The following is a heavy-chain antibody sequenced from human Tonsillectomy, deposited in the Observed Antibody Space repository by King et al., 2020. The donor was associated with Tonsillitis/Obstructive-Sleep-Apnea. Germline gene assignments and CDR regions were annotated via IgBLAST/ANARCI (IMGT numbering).Heavy chain of an antibody. CDR2: ISYDGSNK. V-gene: IGHV3-30*04. J-gene: IGHJ6*03. D-gene: IGHD3-22*01. CDR3: ARDPYYYDSSGYFGPRSYMDV. Sequence: VQLVESGGGVVQPGRSLRLSCAASGFTFSSYAMHWVRQAPGKGLEWVAVISYDGSNKYYADSLKGRFTISRDNSKNTLYLQMNSLRAEDTAVYYCARDPYYYDSSGYFGPRSYMDVWGKGTTVTVSS. CDR1: GFTFSSYA.